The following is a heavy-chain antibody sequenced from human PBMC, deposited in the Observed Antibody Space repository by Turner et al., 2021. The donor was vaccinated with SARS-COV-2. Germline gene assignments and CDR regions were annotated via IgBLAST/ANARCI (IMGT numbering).Heavy chain of an antibody. CDR2: ISSSSSYI. J-gene: IGHJ5*02. V-gene: IGHV3-21*01. CDR1: GFTVSSYT. Sequence: EVQLVECGGGLVKPGGSLRLSCAASGFTVSSYTMYWVRQAPGKGLEWVSSISSSSSYIYYADSVKGRFTISRDNAKNSLYLQMNSLRAEDTAVYYCARGTYYYDSSVYSGTNWFDPWGQGTLVTVSS. CDR3: ARGTYYYDSSVYSGTNWFDP. D-gene: IGHD3-22*01.